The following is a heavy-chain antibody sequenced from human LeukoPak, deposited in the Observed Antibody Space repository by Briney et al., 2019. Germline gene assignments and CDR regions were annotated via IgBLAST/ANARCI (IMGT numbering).Heavy chain of an antibody. V-gene: IGHV3-30*04. J-gene: IGHJ4*02. D-gene: IGHD6-6*01. Sequence: PGGSLRLSCAASAFTFSTFAMHWVRQAPGKGLEWVAVISYDGGDKYYADSVKGRFTVSRDNSKNTLYLQMNSLRAEDTAVYYCARTLIEYSVSSCYFDYWGQGTLVTVSS. CDR1: AFTFSTFA. CDR3: ARTLIEYSVSSCYFDY. CDR2: ISYDGGDK.